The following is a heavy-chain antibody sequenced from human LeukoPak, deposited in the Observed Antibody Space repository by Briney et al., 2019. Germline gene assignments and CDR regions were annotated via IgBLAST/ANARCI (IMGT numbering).Heavy chain of an antibody. V-gene: IGHV3-23*01. CDR3: ANQRGYSYGYYFDY. J-gene: IGHJ4*02. D-gene: IGHD5-18*01. CDR2: ISGSGGST. Sequence: GGSLRLSCAASGFTFSSYAMSWVRQAPGKGLEWVSAISGSGGSTYYADSVKGRFTISRDNSKNTLYPQMNSLRAEDTAVYYCANQRGYSYGYYFDYWGQGTLVTVSS. CDR1: GFTFSSYA.